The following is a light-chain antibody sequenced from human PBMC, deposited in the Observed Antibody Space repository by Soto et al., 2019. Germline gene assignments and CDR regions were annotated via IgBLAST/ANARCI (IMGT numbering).Light chain of an antibody. CDR3: QQYGRPPDT. Sequence: EIVVTQSPCTLYLSPGERATLSCRASQSVSSSYFSWYQQESDKPHRLLIYAASSKTTGIPYRFSGSGSGTDFTLTISSLEPEDFAMYYCQQYGRPPDTFGQGTKLEIK. CDR2: AAS. J-gene: IGKJ2*01. V-gene: IGKV3-20*01. CDR1: QSVSSSY.